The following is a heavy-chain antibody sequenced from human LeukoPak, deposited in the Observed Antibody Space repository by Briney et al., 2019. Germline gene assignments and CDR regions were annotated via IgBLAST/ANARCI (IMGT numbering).Heavy chain of an antibody. D-gene: IGHD2-15*01. CDR1: GYTFTGYY. V-gene: IGHV1-2*02. CDR2: INPNSGGT. CDR3: ARAGGCCSGGSCYWDYFDY. Sequence: GASVKVSCKAFGYTFTGYYMHWVRQAPGQGLEWMGWINPNSGGTNYAQKFQGRVTMTRDTSISTAYMELSRLRSDDTAVYYCARAGGCCSGGSCYWDYFDYWGQGTLVTVSS. J-gene: IGHJ4*02.